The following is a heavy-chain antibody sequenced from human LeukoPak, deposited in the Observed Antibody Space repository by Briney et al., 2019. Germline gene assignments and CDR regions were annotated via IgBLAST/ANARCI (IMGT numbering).Heavy chain of an antibody. J-gene: IGHJ6*02. D-gene: IGHD2/OR15-2a*01. Sequence: GGSLRLSCAASGFTFSPYWMHWVRQAPGKGLVWVSHINTDGSSTTYADSVKGRFTISRDNAKSTLYLLMNSLRAEDTAVYYCARDSNYGMDVWGQGATVTVSS. CDR2: INTDGSST. CDR1: GFTFSPYW. CDR3: ARDSNYGMDV. V-gene: IGHV3-74*01.